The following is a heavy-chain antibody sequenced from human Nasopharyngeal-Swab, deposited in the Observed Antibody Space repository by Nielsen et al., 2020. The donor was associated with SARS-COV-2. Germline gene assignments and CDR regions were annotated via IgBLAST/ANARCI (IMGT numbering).Heavy chain of an antibody. CDR2: IIPIFGTA. V-gene: IGHV1-69*01. CDR3: ARGFWGRTTGATRYDAFDI. D-gene: IGHD1-1*01. J-gene: IGHJ3*02. Sequence: RHASGQGLEGRGGIIPIFGTANYAQKFQGRVTITADESTSTAYMELSSLRSEDTAVYYCARGFWGRTTGATRYDAFDIWGQGTMVTVSS.